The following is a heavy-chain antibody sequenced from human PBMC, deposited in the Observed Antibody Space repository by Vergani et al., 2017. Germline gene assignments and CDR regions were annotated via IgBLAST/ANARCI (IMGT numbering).Heavy chain of an antibody. J-gene: IGHJ6*03. CDR1: GGSISSGGYY. CDR3: ARVSPIAPNYYYYMDV. D-gene: IGHD6-13*01. Sequence: QVQLQESGPGLVKPSQTLSLTCTVSGGSISSGGYYWSWIRQHPGKVLEWIGYIYYSGSTYYNPSLKSRVTISVDTSKNQFSLKLSSVTAADTAVYYCARVSPIAPNYYYYMDVWGKGTTVTVSS. CDR2: IYYSGST. V-gene: IGHV4-31*03.